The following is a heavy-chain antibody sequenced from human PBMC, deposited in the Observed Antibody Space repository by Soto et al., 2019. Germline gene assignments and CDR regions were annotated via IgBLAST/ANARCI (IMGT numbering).Heavy chain of an antibody. CDR3: ARDRPPGYSSSWYGNGMDV. Sequence: PGGSLRLSCAASGFTFSSYSMNWVRQAPGKGLGWVSSISSSSSYIYYADSVKGRFTISRDNAKNSLYLQMNSLRAEDTAVYYCARDRPPGYSSSWYGNGMDVWGQGTTVTVSS. CDR1: GFTFSSYS. V-gene: IGHV3-21*01. D-gene: IGHD6-13*01. CDR2: ISSSSSYI. J-gene: IGHJ6*02.